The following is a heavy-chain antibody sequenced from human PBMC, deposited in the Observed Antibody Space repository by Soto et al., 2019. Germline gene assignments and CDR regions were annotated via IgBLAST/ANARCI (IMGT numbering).Heavy chain of an antibody. J-gene: IGHJ6*02. Sequence: PGGSLRLSCAASGFTFSSYWMSWVRQAPGKGLEWVANIKQDGSEKYYVDSVKGRFTISRDNAKNSLYLQMNSLRAEDTAVYYCARAEYSSRRGCRYYYYGMDVWGQGTTVTVSS. CDR3: ARAEYSSRRGCRYYYYGMDV. V-gene: IGHV3-7*03. D-gene: IGHD6-6*01. CDR1: GFTFSSYW. CDR2: IKQDGSEK.